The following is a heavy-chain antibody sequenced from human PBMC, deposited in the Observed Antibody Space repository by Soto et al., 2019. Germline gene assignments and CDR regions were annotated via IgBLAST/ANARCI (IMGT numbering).Heavy chain of an antibody. Sequence: ASVKVSCKASGYTFTGYYMHWVRQAPGQGLEWMGWINPNSGGTNYAQKFQGWVTMTRDTSISTAYMELSRLRSDDTAVYYCARGEESSSPYAFDIWGQGTMVTVSS. J-gene: IGHJ3*02. CDR3: ARGEESSSPYAFDI. CDR1: GYTFTGYY. V-gene: IGHV1-2*04. D-gene: IGHD6-13*01. CDR2: INPNSGGT.